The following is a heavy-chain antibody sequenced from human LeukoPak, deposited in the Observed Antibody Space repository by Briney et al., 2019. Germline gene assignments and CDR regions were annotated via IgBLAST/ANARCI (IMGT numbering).Heavy chain of an antibody. CDR1: GFTVSSNY. J-gene: IGHJ4*02. Sequence: GGSLRLSCAASGFTVSSNYMSWVRQAPGKGLEWVSVIYSGGSTYYADSVKGRFTISRDNSKNTLYLQMNSLRAEDTAVYYCASEGRRVYYFDYWGQGTLVTVSS. V-gene: IGHV3-53*01. CDR3: ASEGRRVYYFDY. D-gene: IGHD5-24*01. CDR2: IYSGGST.